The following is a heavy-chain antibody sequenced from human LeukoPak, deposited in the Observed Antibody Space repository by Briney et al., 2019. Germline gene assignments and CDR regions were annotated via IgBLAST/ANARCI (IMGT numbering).Heavy chain of an antibody. CDR1: GYTFTSYD. CDR2: MNPNSGNT. Sequence: ASVKVSCKASGYTFTSYDINWVRQATGQRLEWMGWMNPNSGNTGYAQKFQGRVTITRNTSISTAYMELSSLRSEDTAVYYCARDQSEGVIRGVSPSDYWGQGTLVTVSS. CDR3: ARDQSEGVIRGVSPSDY. J-gene: IGHJ4*02. V-gene: IGHV1-8*03. D-gene: IGHD3-10*01.